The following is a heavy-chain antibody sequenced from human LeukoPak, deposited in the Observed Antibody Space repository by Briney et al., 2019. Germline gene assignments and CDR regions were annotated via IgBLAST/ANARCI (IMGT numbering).Heavy chain of an antibody. CDR3: ARRYYDSSGYCDY. J-gene: IGHJ4*02. D-gene: IGHD3-22*01. Sequence: GGSLRLSCAASGFTFSSYSMNWVRQAPAKGLEWVSFISSDTSTKYYADSVKGRFTISRDNAKNSLYLQMNSLRAEDTAVFYCARRYYDSSGYCDYWGQGTLVTVSS. CDR1: GFTFSSYS. V-gene: IGHV3-48*01. CDR2: ISSDTSTK.